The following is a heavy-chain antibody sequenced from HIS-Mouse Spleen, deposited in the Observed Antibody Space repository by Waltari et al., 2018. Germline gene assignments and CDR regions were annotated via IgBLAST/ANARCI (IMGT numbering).Heavy chain of an antibody. J-gene: IGHJ3*02. CDR1: GGSISSSSYY. CDR2: IYYSGRT. Sequence: QLQLQESGPGLVKPSETLSLTCTVCGGSISSSSYYWGWICQPPGKGLEWIVSIYYSGRTYTHPCFKSRVTISVDTYKNQLSLDLSYVTAADTAVYYCARGAIEMGRADAFDIWGQGTMVTVSS. V-gene: IGHV4-39*07. CDR3: ARGAIEMGRADAFDI.